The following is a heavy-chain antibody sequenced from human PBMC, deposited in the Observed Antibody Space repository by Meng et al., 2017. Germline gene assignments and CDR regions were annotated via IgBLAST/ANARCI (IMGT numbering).Heavy chain of an antibody. D-gene: IGHD2-15*01. V-gene: IGHV4-39*07. CDR2: IYYSGST. Sequence: LQRQGSGPGLVKPSETLSLTCTVSGGSISSSSYYWGWIRQPPGKGLEWIGSIYYSGSTYYNPSLKSRVTISVDTSKNQFSLKLSSVTAADTAVYYCARGRVVNWFDPWGQGTLVTVSS. J-gene: IGHJ5*02. CDR3: ARGRVVNWFDP. CDR1: GGSISSSSYY.